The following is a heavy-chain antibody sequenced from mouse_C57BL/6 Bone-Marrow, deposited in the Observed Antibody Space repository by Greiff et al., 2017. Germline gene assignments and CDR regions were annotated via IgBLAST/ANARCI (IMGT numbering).Heavy chain of an antibody. Sequence: QVQLQQSGAELVRPGTSVKMSCKASGYTFTNYWIGWAKQRPGHGLEWIGDIYPGGGYTNYNEKFKGQATLTEDQSSHTAYMQFSILTSEDSSIYYGARGRLRVGPYYAMDYWGQGTSVTVSS. CDR3: ARGRLRVGPYYAMDY. CDR2: IYPGGGYT. V-gene: IGHV1-63*01. D-gene: IGHD2-4*01. CDR1: GYTFTNYW. J-gene: IGHJ4*01.